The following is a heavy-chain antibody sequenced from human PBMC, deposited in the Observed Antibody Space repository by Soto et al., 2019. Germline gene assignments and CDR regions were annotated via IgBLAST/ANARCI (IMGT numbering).Heavy chain of an antibody. CDR3: ATLQLGREEVFDS. V-gene: IGHV3-48*02. Sequence: EVQLVESGGGLVQPGGSLRLSCAASGFTFKTYGMNWVRQAPGKGLEWVSYISETSIAIYYRDSVKGRFTISRDNAKNTLYLQMNSLRDEDTAVYYCATLQLGREEVFDSWGQGTLVTVSS. D-gene: IGHD1-1*01. J-gene: IGHJ4*02. CDR1: GFTFKTYG. CDR2: ISETSIAI.